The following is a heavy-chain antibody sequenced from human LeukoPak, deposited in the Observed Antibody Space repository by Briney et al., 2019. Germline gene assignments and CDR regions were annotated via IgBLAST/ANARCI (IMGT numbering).Heavy chain of an antibody. Sequence: ASVKVSCKASGYTFTSYGISWVRQATGQGLEWMGGIIPIFGTANYAQKFQGRVTITADESTSTAYMELSSLRSEDTAVYYCARHGVDTAMVFDYWGQGTLVTVSS. V-gene: IGHV1-69*13. CDR3: ARHGVDTAMVFDY. CDR2: IIPIFGTA. CDR1: GYTFTSYG. J-gene: IGHJ4*02. D-gene: IGHD5-18*01.